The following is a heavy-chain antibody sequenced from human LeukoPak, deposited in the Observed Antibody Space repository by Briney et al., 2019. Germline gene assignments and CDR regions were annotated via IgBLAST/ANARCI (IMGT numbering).Heavy chain of an antibody. J-gene: IGHJ4*02. CDR2: INTNTGNP. V-gene: IGHV7-4-1*02. CDR1: GYTFTSYA. CDR3: ARGVLRFLEWLPPYFDY. D-gene: IGHD3-3*01. Sequence: ASVKVSCKASGYTFTSYAMNWVRQAPGQGLEWMGWINTNTGNPTYAQGFTGRFVFSLDTSVSTAYLQISSLKAEDTAVYYCARGVLRFLEWLPPYFDYWGQGTLVTVSS.